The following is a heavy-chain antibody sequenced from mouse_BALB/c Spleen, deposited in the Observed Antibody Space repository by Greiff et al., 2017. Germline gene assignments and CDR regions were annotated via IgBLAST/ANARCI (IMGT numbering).Heavy chain of an antibody. CDR3: GRRGWAQFDY. Sequence: QVQLQQSGAELVKPGASVKLSCKTSGYTFTSYWIQWVKQRPGQGLGWIGEIFPGTGTTYYNEKFKGKATLTIDTSSSTAYMQLSSLTSEDSAVYYCGRRGWAQFDYWGQGTTLTVSS. CDR1: GYTFTSYW. V-gene: IGHV1S132*01. J-gene: IGHJ2*01. D-gene: IGHD3-3*01. CDR2: IFPGTGTT.